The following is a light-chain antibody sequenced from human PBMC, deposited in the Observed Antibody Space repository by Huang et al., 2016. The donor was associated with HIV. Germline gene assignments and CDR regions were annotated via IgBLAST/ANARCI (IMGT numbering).Light chain of an antibody. CDR3: QQYDSPPWT. CDR1: HSFRSNY. V-gene: IGKV3-20*01. Sequence: EIVLTQSPGTLSLSPGERATLSCRASHSFRSNYLVWYQQKPGQAPRLLIYATTNMATGIPERFSGSGSGTDFTLIISRLEPEDFALYYCQQYDSPPWTFGQGTKVEIK. J-gene: IGKJ1*01. CDR2: ATT.